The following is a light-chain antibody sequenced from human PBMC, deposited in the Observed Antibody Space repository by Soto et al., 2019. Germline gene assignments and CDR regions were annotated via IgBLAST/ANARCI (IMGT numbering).Light chain of an antibody. J-gene: IGLJ2*01. CDR3: SSYASTSTVL. CDR2: EVS. CDR1: SRDVGGYNY. Sequence: QSALTQPASVSGSPRQSITISCTGTSRDVGGYNYVSWYQQHPGKAPKLMIYEVSNRPSGVSNRFSGSKSGNTASLTISGLQGEDEADYYCSSYASTSTVLFGGGTKLTVL. V-gene: IGLV2-14*01.